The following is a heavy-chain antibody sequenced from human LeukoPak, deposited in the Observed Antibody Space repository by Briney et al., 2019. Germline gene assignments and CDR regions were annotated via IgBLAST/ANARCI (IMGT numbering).Heavy chain of an antibody. CDR2: IYWDVDK. CDR3: AHKWFGELGVWFDP. CDR1: GFSLSTSGVG. D-gene: IGHD3-10*01. Sequence: SGPTLVKPTQTLTLTCTFSGFSLSTSGVGVGWIRQPPGRALEWLALIYWDVDKRYSPSLKSRLTITKDTSKNQVVLTMTNMDPVDTATYYCAHKWFGELGVWFDPWGQGTLVTVSS. J-gene: IGHJ5*02. V-gene: IGHV2-5*02.